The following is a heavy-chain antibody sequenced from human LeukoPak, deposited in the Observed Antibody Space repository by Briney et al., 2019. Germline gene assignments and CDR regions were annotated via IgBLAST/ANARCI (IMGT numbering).Heavy chain of an antibody. CDR2: ISGSGGST. CDR1: GFTFSSYA. CDR3: ARSPRQEGGFDP. J-gene: IGHJ5*02. Sequence: GGSLRLSCAASGFTFSSYAMSWVRQAPGKGLEWVSAISGSGGSTYYADSVKGRFTISRDNSKNTLYLQMNSLRVEDTAVYYCARSPRQEGGFDPWGQGTLVTVSS. D-gene: IGHD6-25*01. V-gene: IGHV3-23*01.